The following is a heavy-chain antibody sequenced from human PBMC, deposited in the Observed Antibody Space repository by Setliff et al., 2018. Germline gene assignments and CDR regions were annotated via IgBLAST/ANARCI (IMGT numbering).Heavy chain of an antibody. D-gene: IGHD3-16*01. CDR2: IYYSGST. CDR1: GGSISSHY. CDR3: ARSTYYSTWHYFDF. J-gene: IGHJ4*02. V-gene: IGHV4-59*11. Sequence: SETLSLTCTVSGGSISSHYWSWIRQPPGKGLEWIGSIYYSGSTNYNPSLKSRVTISVDTSKNQFSLKLSSVTAADTAVYYCARSTYYSTWHYFDFWGQGTLVTVSS.